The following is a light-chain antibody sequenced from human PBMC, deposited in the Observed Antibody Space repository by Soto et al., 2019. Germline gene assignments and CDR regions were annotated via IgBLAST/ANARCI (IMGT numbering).Light chain of an antibody. CDR1: QTVSSGY. CDR3: QQYSRSPPT. J-gene: IGKJ1*01. V-gene: IGKV3-20*01. Sequence: DIVLTQSPGTLSLSPGERATLSCRASQTVSSGYLAWYQQKHGQAPRLLIYGASSRATGIPDRFSGSGSGTDFTLTISRLEPEDFAVYYCQQYSRSPPTFGYGTKVDIK. CDR2: GAS.